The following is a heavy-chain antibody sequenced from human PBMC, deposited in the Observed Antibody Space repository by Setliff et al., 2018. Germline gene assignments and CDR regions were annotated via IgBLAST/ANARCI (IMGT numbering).Heavy chain of an antibody. D-gene: IGHD3-16*01. CDR2: IYDSGSR. J-gene: IGHJ5*02. CDR3: GRGFSGIEGGGNWFDP. CDR1: GGSVSNSGFF. Sequence: SETLSLTCTVSGGSVSNSGFFWGWLRQAPGKGLEWIGNIYDSGSRNYNASLKSRLIITRDTSKNQISLKLTSVTAADTAVYYCGRGFSGIEGGGNWFDPWGQGILVTVSS. V-gene: IGHV4-39*01.